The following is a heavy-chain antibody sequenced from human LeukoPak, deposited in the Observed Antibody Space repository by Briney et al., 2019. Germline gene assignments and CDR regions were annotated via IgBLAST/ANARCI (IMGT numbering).Heavy chain of an antibody. CDR3: ARVRPYGGKGWSDP. Sequence: SETLSLTCAVYGGSFSGYYWSWIRQPPGKGLEWIGEINHSGSTNYNPSLKSRVTISVDTSKNQFSLKLSSVTAADTAVYYCARVRPYGGKGWSDPWGQGTLVTVSS. D-gene: IGHD4-17*01. J-gene: IGHJ5*02. V-gene: IGHV4-34*01. CDR2: INHSGST. CDR1: GGSFSGYY.